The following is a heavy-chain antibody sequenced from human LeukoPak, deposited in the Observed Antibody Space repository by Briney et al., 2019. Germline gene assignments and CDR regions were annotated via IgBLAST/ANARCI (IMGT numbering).Heavy chain of an antibody. D-gene: IGHD6-6*01. CDR2: ISAYNGNT. CDR3: ARDGWGSSSPDNWFDP. CDR1: GYTFTSYG. J-gene: IGHJ5*02. V-gene: IGHV1-18*01. Sequence: ASVKVSCKASGYTFTSYGISWVRQAPGQGLEWMGWISAYNGNTNYAQKLQGRVTMTTDTSTSTAYMELRSLRSDDTAVYYCARDGWGSSSPDNWFDPWGQETLVTVSS.